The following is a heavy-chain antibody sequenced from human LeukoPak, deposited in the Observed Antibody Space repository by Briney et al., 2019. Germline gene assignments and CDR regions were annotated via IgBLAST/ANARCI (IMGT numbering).Heavy chain of an antibody. V-gene: IGHV4-59*12. CDR2: ISYSGST. D-gene: IGHD3-10*01. CDR3: ARGRVVRGVIINYYGMDV. CDR1: GGSITNYY. J-gene: IGHJ6*02. Sequence: SETLSLTCTVSGGSITNYYWSWIRQPPGKGLEWVGFISYSGSTNYNPSLQSRVTISVDTSKNQFSLKLSSVTAADTAVYYCARGRVVRGVIINYYGMDVWGQGTTVTVSS.